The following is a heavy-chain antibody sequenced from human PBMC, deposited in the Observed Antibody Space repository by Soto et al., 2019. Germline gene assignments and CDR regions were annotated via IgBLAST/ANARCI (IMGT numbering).Heavy chain of an antibody. J-gene: IGHJ4*02. CDR1: GFSLSTNRVG. CDR3: AHSPYPSSREFDY. D-gene: IGHD6-13*01. Sequence: QITLKESGPTLVKPTQTLTLTCTFSGFSLSTNRVGVGWIRQPPGKALEWLALVYWDDDKRYSPYLKSRLTITKDTSKHLVVLTMPNVDRVDTATYYCAHSPYPSSREFDYWGQGTLVTVSS. CDR2: VYWDDDK. V-gene: IGHV2-5*02.